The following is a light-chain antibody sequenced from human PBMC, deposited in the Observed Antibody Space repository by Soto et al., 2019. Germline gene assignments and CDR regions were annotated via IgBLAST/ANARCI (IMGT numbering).Light chain of an antibody. J-gene: IGLJ2*01. Sequence: QSVLTQPPAASGTPGQRVTISCSGSSPNVKRNTVSWYQQLPGTAPKLLIYSNSQRPSAAPDRFSGSKSGTSASLAISGLHSDDEAEYYCAAWDDTRIVLFGGGTKLTVL. CDR3: AAWDDTRIVL. CDR1: SPNVKRNT. CDR2: SNS. V-gene: IGLV1-44*01.